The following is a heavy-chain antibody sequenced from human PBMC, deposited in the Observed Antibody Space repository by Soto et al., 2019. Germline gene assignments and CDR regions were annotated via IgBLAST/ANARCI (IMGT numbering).Heavy chain of an antibody. D-gene: IGHD6-19*01. Sequence: ASVKVSCKPSGYTFTGYYMQWVLQAPGQGLEWMGWINPNSGGTNYAQKFQGWVTMTRDTSISTAYMELSRLRSDYTAVYYCARGMRYSSGWYVYWGQGTLVTVSS. CDR3: ARGMRYSSGWYVY. J-gene: IGHJ4*02. CDR1: GYTFTGYY. CDR2: INPNSGGT. V-gene: IGHV1-2*04.